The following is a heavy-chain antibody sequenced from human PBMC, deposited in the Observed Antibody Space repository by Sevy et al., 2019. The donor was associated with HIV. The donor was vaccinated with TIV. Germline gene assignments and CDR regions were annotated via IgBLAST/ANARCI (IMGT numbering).Heavy chain of an antibody. V-gene: IGHV5-51*01. D-gene: IGHD2-2*01. CDR1: GYTFSNYW. CDR2: IYPGDSVT. J-gene: IGHJ4*02. CDR3: ARYPIVVVPAAEYYFDY. Sequence: GESLKISCKGSGYTFSNYWIGWVRQMPGKGLEWMGVIYPGDSVTRYSPSFQDQVTMSADKSTSTAYLLWSSLKTSDTAIYYCARYPIVVVPAAEYYFDYWGQGTLVTVSS.